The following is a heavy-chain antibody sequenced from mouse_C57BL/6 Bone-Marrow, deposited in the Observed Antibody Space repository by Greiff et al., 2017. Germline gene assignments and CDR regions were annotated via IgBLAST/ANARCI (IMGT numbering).Heavy chain of an antibody. CDR1: GYTFTSYW. D-gene: IGHD1-1*01. Sequence: QVQLQQPGAELVKPGASVKLSCKASGYTFTSYWMHWVKQRPGRGLEWIGRIAPNSGGTKYNEKFTSKATLTVDKPSSTAYMQLSSLTSEDSAVYHCAREAHAIIPYYFDYWGQGTTLTVSS. J-gene: IGHJ2*01. CDR3: AREAHAIIPYYFDY. CDR2: IAPNSGGT. V-gene: IGHV1-72*01.